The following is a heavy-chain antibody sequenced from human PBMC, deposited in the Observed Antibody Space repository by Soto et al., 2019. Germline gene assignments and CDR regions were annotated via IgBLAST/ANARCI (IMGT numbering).Heavy chain of an antibody. D-gene: IGHD6-19*01. J-gene: IGHJ4*01. Sequence: QVQLMESWGDVVQPGRSRRLSCAASGFTFSSNGMQRVRQAPGKGLEGVAVISYDGSNKYYADYVRGRFTISSDNSKNKLYLHMNSLGAEDTTLYYGAKAHSSGWDYFDYSGKATLVTVSS. V-gene: IGHV3-30*18. CDR3: AKAHSSGWDYFDY. CDR2: ISYDGSNK. CDR1: GFTFSSNG.